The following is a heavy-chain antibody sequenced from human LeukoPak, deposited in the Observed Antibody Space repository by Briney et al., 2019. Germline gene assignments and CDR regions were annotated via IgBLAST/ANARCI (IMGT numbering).Heavy chain of an antibody. Sequence: GGSLRLSCAASGFTFSSYAMHWVRQAPGKGLEWVSSISGGSTYYADSVKGRFTISRDNSKNTLYLQMNSMRAEDTAVYYCAKDIVVVVAAPLWGQGTLVTVSS. CDR2: ISGGST. CDR3: AKDIVVVVAAPL. D-gene: IGHD2-15*01. J-gene: IGHJ4*02. V-gene: IGHV3-23*01. CDR1: GFTFSSYA.